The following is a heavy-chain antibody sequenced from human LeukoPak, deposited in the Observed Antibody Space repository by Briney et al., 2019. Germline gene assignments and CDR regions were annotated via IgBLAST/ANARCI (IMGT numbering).Heavy chain of an antibody. CDR3: ARHLNSGRITIFGVVDGGGWFDP. Sequence: SETLSLTCTVSGDSVSSYYWSWIRQLPGKGLEWIGYIHYSGSTNYNPSLKSRVTISGDTSKNQFSLKLSSVTAADTAVYYCARHLNSGRITIFGVVDGGGWFDPWGQGTLVTVSS. CDR1: GDSVSSYY. D-gene: IGHD3-3*01. CDR2: IHYSGST. J-gene: IGHJ5*02. V-gene: IGHV4-59*08.